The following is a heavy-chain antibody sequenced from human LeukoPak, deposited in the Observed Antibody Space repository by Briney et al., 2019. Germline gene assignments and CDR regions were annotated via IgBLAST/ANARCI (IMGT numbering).Heavy chain of an antibody. Sequence: SETLSPTCTVSGGSISSYYWSWIRQPPGKGLEWIGYIYYSGSTNYNPSLKSRVTISVDTSKNQFSLKLSSVTAADTAVYYCAGGSAFYYYGMDVWGKGTTVTVSS. D-gene: IGHD3-10*01. J-gene: IGHJ6*04. CDR1: GGSISSYY. CDR2: IYYSGST. V-gene: IGHV4-59*01. CDR3: AGGSAFYYYGMDV.